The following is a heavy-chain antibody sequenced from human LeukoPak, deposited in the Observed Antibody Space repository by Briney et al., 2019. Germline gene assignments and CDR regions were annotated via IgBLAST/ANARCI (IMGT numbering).Heavy chain of an antibody. J-gene: IGHJ6*02. Sequence: GGSLRLSCAASGFTVSSNYMSWVRQAPGKGLEWVSVIYSGGSTYYADSVKGRFTISRDNSKNTLYLQMNSLRAEDTAVYYCARGAPVTMIVADTYGMDVWGQGTTVTVSS. CDR2: IYSGGST. CDR1: GFTVSSNY. V-gene: IGHV3-66*01. D-gene: IGHD3-22*01. CDR3: ARGAPVTMIVADTYGMDV.